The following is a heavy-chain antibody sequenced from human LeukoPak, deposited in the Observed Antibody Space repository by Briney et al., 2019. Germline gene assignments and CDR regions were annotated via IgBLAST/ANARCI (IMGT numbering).Heavy chain of an antibody. CDR1: GYTFTSYY. V-gene: IGHV1-46*01. CDR3: ASNRHCTNGVCYNEYYFDY. CDR2: INPSGGST. Sequence: GASVKVSCKASGYTFTSYYMHWVRQAPGQGLEWMGIINPSGGSTSYAQKFQGRVNMTRDTSTSTVYMELSSLRSEDTAVYYCASNRHCTNGVCYNEYYFDYWGQGTLVTVSS. J-gene: IGHJ4*02. D-gene: IGHD2-8*01.